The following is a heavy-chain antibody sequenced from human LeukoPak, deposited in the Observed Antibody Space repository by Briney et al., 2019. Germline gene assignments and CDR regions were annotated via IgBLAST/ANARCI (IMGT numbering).Heavy chain of an antibody. Sequence: PSETLSLTCTVSGGYISSSGYYWGWIRQPPGKRLEWIGSLCYGVVTYYNPSLKSRVTISVDTSKNQFSLKLSSVTAADTAVYYCAETGSMGLRIDYWGRGTLVTVSS. D-gene: IGHD7-27*01. CDR3: AETGSMGLRIDY. CDR1: GGYISSSGYY. CDR2: LCYGVVT. J-gene: IGHJ4*02. V-gene: IGHV4-39*07.